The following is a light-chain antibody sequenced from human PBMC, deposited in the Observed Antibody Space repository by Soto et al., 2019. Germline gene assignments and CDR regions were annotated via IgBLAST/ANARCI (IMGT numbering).Light chain of an antibody. CDR3: SSYISSSTFVV. CDR1: SSDVGGYNY. J-gene: IGLJ2*01. CDR2: DVT. V-gene: IGLV2-11*01. Sequence: QSALTQPRSVSGSPGQSVTISCTGTSSDVGGYNYVSWYQQHPGKAPKLMIYDVTKRPSGVPDRFSGSKSGNTASLTISGLQAEDEADYYCSSYISSSTFVVFGGGTKLTVL.